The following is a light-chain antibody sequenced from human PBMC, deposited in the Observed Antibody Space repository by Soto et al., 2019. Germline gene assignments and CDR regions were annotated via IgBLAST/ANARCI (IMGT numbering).Light chain of an antibody. Sequence: EMVLTPSRATLSLSPGERARLSGRARQSVSSNFLAWYQEKPGQAPRLLIYGASSRATGIPDRFSGSGSGTDFTLTISRLEPEDFAVYYCRQYGRSLEFAFGGGTKV. CDR1: QSVSSNF. V-gene: IGKV3-20*01. CDR3: RQYGRSLEFA. CDR2: GAS. J-gene: IGKJ4*01.